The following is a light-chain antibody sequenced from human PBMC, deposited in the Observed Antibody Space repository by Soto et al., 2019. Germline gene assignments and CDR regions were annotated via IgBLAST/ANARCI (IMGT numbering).Light chain of an antibody. V-gene: IGKV3D-15*01. CDR1: QGVSSN. CDR2: GAS. Sequence: EIVMTQSPATLSVSPGERATLSCRASQGVSSNLAWYQQKPGQAPRLLIYGASSRATGIPDRFSGSGSGTDFTLTISRLEPEDFAVYYCQQYDKWPRTFGQGTKVDIK. CDR3: QQYDKWPRT. J-gene: IGKJ1*01.